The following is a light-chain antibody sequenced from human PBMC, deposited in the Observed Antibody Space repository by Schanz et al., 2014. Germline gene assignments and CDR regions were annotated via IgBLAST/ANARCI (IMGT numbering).Light chain of an antibody. J-gene: IGLJ1*01. CDR1: SSDVGGYDY. CDR2: EVS. CDR3: SSYAGSNNVYV. V-gene: IGLV2-8*01. Sequence: QSVLTQPPSASGSPGQSVTISCTGTSSDVGGYDYVSWYRQHPGKAPKLMIYEVSKRPSGVPDRFSGSKSGNTASLTVSGLQAEDEADYYCSSYAGSNNVYVFGTGTKLTVL.